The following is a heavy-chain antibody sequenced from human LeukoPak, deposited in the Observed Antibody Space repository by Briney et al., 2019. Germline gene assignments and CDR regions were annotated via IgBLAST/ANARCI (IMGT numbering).Heavy chain of an antibody. D-gene: IGHD1-26*01. CDR1: GFTFSSYS. CDR2: SSSSSGTT. J-gene: IGHJ4*02. CDR3: ARGSGSLTF. Sequence: GGSLRLSCAASGFTFSSYSMNWVRQAPGKGLEWVSHSSSSSGTTYYADSVKGRFIISRDNAKNSLDLQMNSLRVEDTAVYYCARGSGSLTFWGQGTLVTVSS. V-gene: IGHV3-48*01.